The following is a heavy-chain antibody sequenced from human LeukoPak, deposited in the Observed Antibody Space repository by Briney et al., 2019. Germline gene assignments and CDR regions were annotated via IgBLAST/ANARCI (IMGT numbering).Heavy chain of an antibody. J-gene: IGHJ4*02. CDR1: GGSISSSRYY. D-gene: IGHD3-22*01. CDR3: ASLAPTNYYYDSSGYSRLYYFDY. CDR2: INHSGST. V-gene: IGHV4-39*07. Sequence: SETLSLTCIVSGGSISSSRYYWGWIRQPPGKGLEWIGEINHSGSTNYNPSLKSRVTISVDTSKNQFSLKLSSVTAADTAVYYCASLAPTNYYYDSSGYSRLYYFDYWGQGTLVTVSS.